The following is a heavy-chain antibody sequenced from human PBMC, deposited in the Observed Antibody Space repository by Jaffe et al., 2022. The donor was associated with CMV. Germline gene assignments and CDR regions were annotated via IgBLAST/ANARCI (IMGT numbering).Heavy chain of an antibody. D-gene: IGHD6-19*01. CDR3: VKVESSGGWYGCDF. J-gene: IGHJ4*02. V-gene: IGHV3-23*01. Sequence: EVQLLESGGGLVQPGGSLRLSCAASGFSFGSYAMGWVRQAPGKGLQWVSSISSNSGNTYYADSVKGRFTISRDNSKNTVYLRMNALRVEDTAFYYCVKVESSGGWYGCDFWGQGTLVTVSS. CDR2: ISSNSGNT. CDR1: GFSFGSYA.